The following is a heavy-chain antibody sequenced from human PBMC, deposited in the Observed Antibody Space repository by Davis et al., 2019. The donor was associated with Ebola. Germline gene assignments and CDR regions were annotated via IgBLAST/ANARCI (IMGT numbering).Heavy chain of an antibody. CDR1: GGSFSGYY. CDR2: INHSGST. D-gene: IGHD5-12*01. Sequence: MPSETLSLTCAVYGGSFSGYYWSWIRQPPGKGLEWIGEINHSGSTNYNPSLKSRVTISVDTSKNQFPLRLRSVTAADTAVYYCARGGATGPDYYDGMDVWGQGTTVTVSS. J-gene: IGHJ6*02. CDR3: ARGGATGPDYYDGMDV. V-gene: IGHV4-34*01.